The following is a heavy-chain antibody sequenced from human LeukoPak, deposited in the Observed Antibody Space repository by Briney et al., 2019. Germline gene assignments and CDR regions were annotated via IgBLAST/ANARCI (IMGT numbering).Heavy chain of an antibody. CDR1: GFTCSSYG. J-gene: IGHJ5*02. CDR2: ISYEGSNK. Sequence: PGGSLRLSCAATGFTCSSYGRHSVRQAPVKGLGGVAGISYEGSNKYYADSVKSRVTISRDNAKNTLYLQLNSLRAADTAVYSCARALDSWSGYSGPLLFDPWGQGTLVTVSS. D-gene: IGHD3-3*01. V-gene: IGHV3-30*03. CDR3: ARALDSWSGYSGPLLFDP.